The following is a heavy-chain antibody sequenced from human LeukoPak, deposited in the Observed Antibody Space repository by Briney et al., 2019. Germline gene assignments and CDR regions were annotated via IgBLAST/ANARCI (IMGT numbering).Heavy chain of an antibody. J-gene: IGHJ4*02. Sequence: GASVKVSCKASGYTFTSYFMHWVRQAPGQGLEWMGIIYPSGGSTSYAQKFQGRVTMTRDTSTTTVYLELSSLTSEDTAVYYCAREAPSTYYFDYWGQGTLVTVSS. CDR2: IYPSGGST. CDR3: AREAPSTYYFDY. D-gene: IGHD2-2*01. V-gene: IGHV1-46*01. CDR1: GYTFTSYF.